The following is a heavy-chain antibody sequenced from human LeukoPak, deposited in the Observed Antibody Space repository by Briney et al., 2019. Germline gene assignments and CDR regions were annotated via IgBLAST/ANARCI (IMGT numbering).Heavy chain of an antibody. J-gene: IGHJ4*02. Sequence: GGSLRLSCAASGFSFSAHYMDWFRQAPGKGLQWVGRSRNKANSYVAEYAAPVKGRFTISRDDSKNSVFLQMDSLKTEDTAVYYCARELAAGPGDHWGQGTLVTVSS. CDR3: ARELAAGPGDH. CDR2: SRNKANSYVA. CDR1: GFSFSAHY. V-gene: IGHV3-72*01. D-gene: IGHD2-21*01.